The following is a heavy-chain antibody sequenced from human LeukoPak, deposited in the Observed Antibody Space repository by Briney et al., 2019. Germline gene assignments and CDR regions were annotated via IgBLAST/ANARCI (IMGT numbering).Heavy chain of an antibody. CDR2: ISAYNGDT. CDR3: ARGKVDGDDFDY. CDR1: GYTFTSYG. J-gene: IGHJ4*02. V-gene: IGHV1-18*01. Sequence: ASVKVSCKASGYTFTSYGISWVRQAPGQGLEWIGWISAYNGDTNYAQKLQGRVTMTTDTSTNTAYMELRSLRSDDTAVYYCARGKVDGDDFDYWGQGTLVTVSS. D-gene: IGHD4-17*01.